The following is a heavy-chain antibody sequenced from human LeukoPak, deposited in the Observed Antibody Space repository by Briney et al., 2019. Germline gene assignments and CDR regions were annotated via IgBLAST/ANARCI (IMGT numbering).Heavy chain of an antibody. J-gene: IGHJ4*02. D-gene: IGHD1-1*01. CDR1: GFTFSNAW. CDR3: TTDPALTTGS. V-gene: IGHV3-15*01. CDR2: IKSKTDGGIT. Sequence: GGSLRLSCAASGFTFSNAWMSWVRQAPGKGLEWVGRIKSKTDGGITDYAAPVKGRFTISRDDSKNTLYLQMNSLKTEDTAVYYCTTDPALTTGSGGQGTLVTVSS.